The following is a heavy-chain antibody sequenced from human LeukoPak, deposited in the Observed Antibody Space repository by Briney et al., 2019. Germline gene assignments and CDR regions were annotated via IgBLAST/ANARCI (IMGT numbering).Heavy chain of an antibody. CDR3: AKGAGPPWFDP. CDR1: GASISSDTYF. J-gene: IGHJ5*02. V-gene: IGHV4-61*02. Sequence: PSETLSLTCTGSGASISSDTYFWSRIRQPAGKGLEWIGRISSTGRTDYNPSLTSRVTISVDMSKNQLSMKLSSVTAADTAVYYCAKGAGPPWFDPWGQGILVTVSS. CDR2: ISSTGRT. D-gene: IGHD6-19*01.